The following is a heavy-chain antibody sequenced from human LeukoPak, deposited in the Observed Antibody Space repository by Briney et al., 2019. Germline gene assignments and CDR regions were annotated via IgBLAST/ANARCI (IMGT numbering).Heavy chain of an antibody. Sequence: SVKVSCKASGGTFSSYAISWERQAPGQGLEWMGGIIPIFGTANYAQKFQGRVTITADESTSTAYMELSSLRSEDTAVYYCARSRVTGTTKQGSDYWGQGTLVTVSS. D-gene: IGHD1-7*01. V-gene: IGHV1-69*13. CDR2: IIPIFGTA. J-gene: IGHJ4*02. CDR3: ARSRVTGTTKQGSDY. CDR1: GGTFSSYA.